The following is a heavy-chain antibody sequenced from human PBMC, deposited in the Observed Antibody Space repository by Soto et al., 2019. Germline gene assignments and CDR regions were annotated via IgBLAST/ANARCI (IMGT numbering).Heavy chain of an antibody. J-gene: IGHJ6*02. Sequence: QVQLVESGGGVVQPGRSLRLSCAASGFTFSSYGMHWVRQAPGKGLEWVAVIWHDGSNKYYADSVKGRFTISRDNSWYTMYLQMNSLRAEDTAVYFCASDRSGSYSLGYYYGMDVLGQGTTVTVSS. CDR2: IWHDGSNK. D-gene: IGHD1-26*01. CDR3: ASDRSGSYSLGYYYGMDV. V-gene: IGHV3-33*01. CDR1: GFTFSSYG.